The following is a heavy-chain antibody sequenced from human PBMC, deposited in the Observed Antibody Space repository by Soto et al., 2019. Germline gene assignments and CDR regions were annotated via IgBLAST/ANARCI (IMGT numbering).Heavy chain of an antibody. CDR2: ISYDGRNK. V-gene: IGHV3-30*13. CDR3: AKGRGDLAVAAIAGGGGAFDA. CDR1: GFTLSSYG. J-gene: IGHJ3*01. D-gene: IGHD6-19*01. Sequence: QIQLVQSGGGGVQPGRSLRLSCAASGFTLSSYGMHWVRQAPGKGLEWVAAISYDGRNKWYMDSLEGRFTVSRDNSEGNVFLKVDSLGPEDTGMDFCAKGRGDLAVAAIAGGGGAFDAWGQGTMVTVSS.